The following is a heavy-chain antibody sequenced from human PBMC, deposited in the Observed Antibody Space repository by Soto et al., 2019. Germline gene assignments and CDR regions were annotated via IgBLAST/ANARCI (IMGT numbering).Heavy chain of an antibody. Sequence: EVQLLESGGGLVRPGGSLRLSCVTSGFTFRNYPMNWVRQAPGKGLEWISSISANGVTTYYADSVTGRFTVSKDTSKNTLFLHMSGLRVEDTAIYYCARVRAVACTHLPYWGQGALVTVSS. D-gene: IGHD6-19*01. V-gene: IGHV3-23*01. J-gene: IGHJ4*02. CDR2: ISANGVTT. CDR1: GFTFRNYP. CDR3: ARVRAVACTHLPY.